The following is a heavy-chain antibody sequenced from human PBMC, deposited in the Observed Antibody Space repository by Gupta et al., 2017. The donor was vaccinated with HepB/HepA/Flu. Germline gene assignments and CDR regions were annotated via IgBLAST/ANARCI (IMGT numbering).Heavy chain of an antibody. J-gene: IGHJ4*02. CDR3: ARWRGASSGSYHYYFDY. D-gene: IGHD1-26*01. V-gene: IGHV4-34*01. Sequence: QVQLQQWGAGLLKPSETLSLTCAVYGGSLSGYYWSWIRPPPGKGLEWIGEINHSGSTNYNPSLKSRVTISVDTSKNQFSLKLSSVTAADTAVYYCARWRGASSGSYHYYFDYWGQGTLVTVSS. CDR2: INHSGST. CDR1: GGSLSGYY.